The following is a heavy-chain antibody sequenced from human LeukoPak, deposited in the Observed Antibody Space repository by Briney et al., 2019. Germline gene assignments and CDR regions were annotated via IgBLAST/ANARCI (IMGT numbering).Heavy chain of an antibody. Sequence: GGSLRLSCAASGFTFSSYGMPWVRQAPGKGLEWVAVIWYDGSNKYYADSVKGRFTISRDNSKNTLYLQMNSLRAEDTAVYYCARDSAVARYGDYWGQGTLVTVSS. D-gene: IGHD6-19*01. CDR3: ARDSAVARYGDY. CDR2: IWYDGSNK. J-gene: IGHJ4*02. V-gene: IGHV3-33*08. CDR1: GFTFSSYG.